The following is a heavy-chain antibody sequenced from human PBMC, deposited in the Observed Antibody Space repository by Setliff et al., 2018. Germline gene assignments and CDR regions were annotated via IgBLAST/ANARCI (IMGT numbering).Heavy chain of an antibody. J-gene: IGHJ6*03. CDR1: GYTFTTYA. Sequence: GASVKVSCKASGYTFTTYAISWMRQAPGQGLEYMGWINTNTGNPSYAQGFTGRFVFSLDTSVSTAYLQISSLKAEDTAVYYCARASRFGTIRYRGDYYMDAWGKGTTVTVSS. CDR3: ARASRFGTIRYRGDYYMDA. D-gene: IGHD3-10*01. CDR2: INTNTGNP. V-gene: IGHV7-4-1*02.